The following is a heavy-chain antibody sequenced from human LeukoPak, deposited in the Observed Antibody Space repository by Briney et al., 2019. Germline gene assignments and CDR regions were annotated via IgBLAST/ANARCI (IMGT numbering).Heavy chain of an antibody. D-gene: IGHD1-26*01. CDR2: ISGSGGST. J-gene: IGHJ5*02. CDR3: AKTPIVGATGAWLHWFDP. Sequence: GGSLRLSCAASGFTFSSYAMSWVRQAPGKGLEWVSAISGSGGSTYYADSVKGRFTISRDNSKNTLYLQMNSLRAEDTAVYYCAKTPIVGATGAWLHWFDPWGQGTLVTVSS. V-gene: IGHV3-23*01. CDR1: GFTFSSYA.